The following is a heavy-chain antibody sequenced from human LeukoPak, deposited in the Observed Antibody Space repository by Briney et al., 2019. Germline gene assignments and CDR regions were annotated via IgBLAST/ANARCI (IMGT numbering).Heavy chain of an antibody. V-gene: IGHV1-18*01. CDR3: ARGSIGGLELLLNYYYYYMDV. J-gene: IGHJ6*03. CDR2: ISAYNGNT. Sequence: ASVKVSCKASGYTFTSYGISWVRQAPGQGLEWMGWISAYNGNTNYAQKLQGRVTMTTDTSTSTAYMELRSLRSDDTAVYYCARGSIGGLELLLNYYYYYMDVWGKGTTVTVSS. CDR1: GYTFTSYG. D-gene: IGHD1-26*01.